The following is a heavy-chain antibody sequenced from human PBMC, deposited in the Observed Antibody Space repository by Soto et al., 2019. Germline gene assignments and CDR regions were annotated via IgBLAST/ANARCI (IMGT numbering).Heavy chain of an antibody. D-gene: IGHD2-15*01. CDR1: GVTLSEGR. Sequence: SLKSSLEGTGVTLSEGRMNSVRQAPGKGLEWVGRIKNKTYGETTDYAAPVKGRFTISRDDSINTLYLQMDSLKTEDTAVYYCTAKKDVSRGWLDPWGQGTLVTGSS. CDR2: IKNKTYGETT. J-gene: IGHJ5*02. CDR3: TAKKDVSRGWLDP. V-gene: IGHV3-15*07.